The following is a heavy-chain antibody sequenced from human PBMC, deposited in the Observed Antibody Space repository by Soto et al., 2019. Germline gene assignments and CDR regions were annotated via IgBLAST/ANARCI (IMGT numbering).Heavy chain of an antibody. CDR3: ARDVRDTGYSYWFDP. CDR1: GGSIDSTNYY. CDR2: IYYTGTT. Sequence: SETLSLTCSVSGGSIDSTNYYWTWIRQLPGKGPEWIGDIYYTGTTFYNPSLKSRLTISMDTSRNQFSLQLTSVTAADTAVYFCARDVRDTGYSYWFDPWGQGILVTVSS. D-gene: IGHD3-9*01. J-gene: IGHJ5*02. V-gene: IGHV4-31*03.